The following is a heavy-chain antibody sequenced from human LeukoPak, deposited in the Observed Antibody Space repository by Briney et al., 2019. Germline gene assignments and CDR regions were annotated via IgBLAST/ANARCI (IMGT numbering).Heavy chain of an antibody. CDR3: ARGYPRSSSWHFAFDY. V-gene: IGHV3-21*01. D-gene: IGHD6-13*01. Sequence: TGGSLRLSCAASGFTFSSYSMNWVRQAPGKGLEWVSSISSSSSYIYYADSVKGRFTVSRDNAKNSLYLQMNSLRAEDTAVYYCARGYPRSSSWHFAFDYWGQGTLVTVSS. CDR2: ISSSSSYI. J-gene: IGHJ4*02. CDR1: GFTFSSYS.